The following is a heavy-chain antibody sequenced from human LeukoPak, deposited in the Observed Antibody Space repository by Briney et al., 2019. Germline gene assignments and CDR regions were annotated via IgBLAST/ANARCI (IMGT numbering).Heavy chain of an antibody. CDR2: IYNSGAKI. J-gene: IGHJ4*02. CDR1: GLTFSTYS. CDR3: AKDVAPDSGWDLDY. D-gene: IGHD6-19*01. Sequence: GGSLRLSCTVSGLTFSTYSMTWVRQGPGKGLEWVSSIYNSGAKIFYADSVKGRFTISRDNSKNMLYLQMNSLRVEDTAVYYCAKDVAPDSGWDLDYWGQGTLVTVSS. V-gene: IGHV3-23*01.